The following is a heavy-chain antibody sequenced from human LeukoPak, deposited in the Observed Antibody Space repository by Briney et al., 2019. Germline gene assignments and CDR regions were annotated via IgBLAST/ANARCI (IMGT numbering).Heavy chain of an antibody. D-gene: IGHD6-13*01. CDR2: ISNDGSNK. CDR1: GFTFRSYD. V-gene: IGHV3-30-3*01. J-gene: IGHJ4*02. CDR3: ARDTRSQDISSWYGAVYY. Sequence: GGALRLSSAASGFTFRSYDMHWVSQAPGKGVEWVAVISNDGSNKYYADSVRGRFTISRDNSKKNLYLKMNSLRGEDTAVYYCARDTRSQDISSWYGAVYYCGRGTLVTVSS.